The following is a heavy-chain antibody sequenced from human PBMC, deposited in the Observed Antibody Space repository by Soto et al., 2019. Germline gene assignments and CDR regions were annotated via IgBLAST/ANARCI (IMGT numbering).Heavy chain of an antibody. CDR3: ARDLVTMIVVVKNPLDY. V-gene: IGHV3-48*01. CDR1: GFTFSSYS. Sequence: EVQLVESGGGLVQPGGSLRLSCAASGFTFSSYSMNWVRQAPGKGLEWVSYISSSSSTIYYADSVKGRFTISRDNAKNSLYLQMNSLRAEDTAVYYCARDLVTMIVVVKNPLDYWGQGTLVTVSS. CDR2: ISSSSSTI. D-gene: IGHD3-22*01. J-gene: IGHJ4*02.